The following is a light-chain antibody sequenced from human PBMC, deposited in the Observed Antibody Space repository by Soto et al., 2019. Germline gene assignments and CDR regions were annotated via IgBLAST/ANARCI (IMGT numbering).Light chain of an antibody. Sequence: EIVLTQSPATLSLSPGERASLSCRASQSVRSYLAWYQQKPGQAPRLLIYDASNRATGIPARFGGSGSGTDFTLTISSLEPEDFAVYYCQQRSDWAGLTFGGGTKVEIK. CDR2: DAS. CDR3: QQRSDWAGLT. V-gene: IGKV3-11*01. CDR1: QSVRSY. J-gene: IGKJ4*01.